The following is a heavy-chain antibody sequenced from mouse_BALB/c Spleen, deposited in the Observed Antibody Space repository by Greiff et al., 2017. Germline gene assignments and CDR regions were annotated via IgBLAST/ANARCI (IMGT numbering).Heavy chain of an antibody. J-gene: IGHJ3*01. D-gene: IGHD1-1*01. CDR2: IYPGDGDT. CDR3: ARERDYYGSSRAWFAY. CDR1: GYAFSSSW. V-gene: IGHV1-82*01. Sequence: QVQLQQSGPELVKPGASVKISCKASGYAFSSSWMNWVKQRPGQGLEWIGRIYPGDGDTNYNGKFKGKATLTADKSSSTAYMQLSSLTSVDSAVYYCARERDYYGSSRAWFAYWGQGTLVTVSA.